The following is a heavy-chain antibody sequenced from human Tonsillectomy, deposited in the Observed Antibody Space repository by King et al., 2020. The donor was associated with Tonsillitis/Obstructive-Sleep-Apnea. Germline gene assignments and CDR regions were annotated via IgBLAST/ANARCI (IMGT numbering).Heavy chain of an antibody. J-gene: IGHJ4*02. D-gene: IGHD3-10*01. Sequence: VQLQQWGAGLLKPSETLSLTCAVYGGSFSDYYWTWIRQPPGKGLEWSGEINHSGSTNYNPSLKSRVAISVDTSKNLFSLKLSSVTAAATAVYYCAVHALFVGSYYFDYWGQGTLVTVSS. CDR1: GGSFSDYY. V-gene: IGHV4-34*01. CDR3: AVHALFVGSYYFDY. CDR2: INHSGST.